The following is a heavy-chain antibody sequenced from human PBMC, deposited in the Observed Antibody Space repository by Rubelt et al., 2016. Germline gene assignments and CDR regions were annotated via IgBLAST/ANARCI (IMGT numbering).Heavy chain of an antibody. Sequence: QLQLQESGPGLVKPSETLSLTCPVSGGSISSSSYYWGWIRQPPGKGLEWIGSLYYSGSTYYNPSLKSRVSMSVDTSKNQFSLKLSSVTAADTAVYYCARRYGVGDYFDYWGQGTLVTVSS. D-gene: IGHD4-17*01. V-gene: IGHV4-39*01. CDR3: ARRYGVGDYFDY. CDR1: GGSISSSSYY. CDR2: LYYSGST. J-gene: IGHJ4*02.